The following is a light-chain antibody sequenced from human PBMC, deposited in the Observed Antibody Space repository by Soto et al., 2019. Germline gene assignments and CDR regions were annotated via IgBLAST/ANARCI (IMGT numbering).Light chain of an antibody. V-gene: IGKV3-20*01. Sequence: VLTQSPGTLSLSPGERATLSCRASQSVSSNYVAWYQQIPGQTPRLLIYGASSRATGIPDRFSGSGSGTDFTLTISRLEPEDFAVYYCQQHGSSPWMFGQGTKVDIK. CDR3: QQHGSSPWM. CDR2: GAS. CDR1: QSVSSNY. J-gene: IGKJ1*01.